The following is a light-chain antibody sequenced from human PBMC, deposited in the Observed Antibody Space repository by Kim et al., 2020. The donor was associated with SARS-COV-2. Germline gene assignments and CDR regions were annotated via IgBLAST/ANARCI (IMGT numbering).Light chain of an antibody. CDR3: QQLNSYPLT. Sequence: ESVGDRVAIPCRASQGISSYLAWYQQKPGLAPKVLIYSASTLQSGVPSRFSGSGSGTDFTLTISSLQPEDFATYYCQQLNSYPLTFGGGTKVDIK. J-gene: IGKJ4*01. CDR2: SAS. V-gene: IGKV1-9*01. CDR1: QGISSY.